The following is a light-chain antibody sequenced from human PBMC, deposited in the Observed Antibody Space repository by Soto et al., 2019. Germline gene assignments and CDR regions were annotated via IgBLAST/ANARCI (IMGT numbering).Light chain of an antibody. Sequence: EIQMTQSPSSLSASVGDRVTIACQASEDINNYLSWFQQKPGKAPKLLIYDASKLEAGVPSRFSGSGSGADFTFTISSLQAEDIATYFCQQYDDLPYTFGHGTNLEIK. J-gene: IGKJ2*01. CDR3: QQYDDLPYT. V-gene: IGKV1-33*01. CDR2: DAS. CDR1: EDINNY.